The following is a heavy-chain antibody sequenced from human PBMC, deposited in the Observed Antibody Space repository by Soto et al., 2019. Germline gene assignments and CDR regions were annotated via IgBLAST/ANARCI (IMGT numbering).Heavy chain of an antibody. CDR2: IRNKANSYTT. CDR3: SRAGILTTPYYFDY. J-gene: IGHJ4*02. Sequence: EVQLVESGGGLVQPGGSLRLSCAASGFIFSDHYMDWVRQAPGKGLEWVGRIRNKANSYTTENSASVKGRFTISRDDAKNSLYLQMNSLRTEDTARYFCSRAGILTTPYYFDYWGQGTLVTVSP. D-gene: IGHD4-4*01. V-gene: IGHV3-72*01. CDR1: GFIFSDHY.